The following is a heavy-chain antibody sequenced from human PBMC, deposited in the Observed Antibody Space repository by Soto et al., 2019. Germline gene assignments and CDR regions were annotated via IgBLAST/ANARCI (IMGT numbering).Heavy chain of an antibody. D-gene: IGHD2-8*01. V-gene: IGHV3-21*01. CDR1: GFTFSSYS. Sequence: LRLSCAASGFTFSSYSMNWVRQAPGKGLEWVSSISSSSSYIYYADSVKGRFTISRDNAKNSLYLQMNSLRAEDTAVYYCATESPVFDYYYGMDVWGQGTTVTSP. CDR3: ATESPVFDYYYGMDV. J-gene: IGHJ6*02. CDR2: ISSSSSYI.